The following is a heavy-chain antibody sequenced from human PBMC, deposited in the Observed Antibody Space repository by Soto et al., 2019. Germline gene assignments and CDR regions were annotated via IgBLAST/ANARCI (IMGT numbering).Heavy chain of an antibody. CDR3: AASCVACGGFNYYGMDV. CDR2: IYYSGST. V-gene: IGHV4-31*03. D-gene: IGHD5-12*01. CDR1: GGSISSGGYY. Sequence: QVQLQESGPGLVKPSQTLSLTCTVSGGSISSGGYYWSWIRQHPGKGLEWIGYIYYSGSTYYNPXPKSRVTISVDXSXNXXSLKLSSVTAADTAVYYCAASCVACGGFNYYGMDVWGQGTTVTVSS. J-gene: IGHJ6*02.